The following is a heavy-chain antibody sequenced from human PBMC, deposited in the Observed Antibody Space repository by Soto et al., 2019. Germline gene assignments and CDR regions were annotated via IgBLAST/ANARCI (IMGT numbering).Heavy chain of an antibody. J-gene: IGHJ5*02. CDR1: GGTFSSYA. CDR2: IIPIFGTA. V-gene: IGHV1-69*12. Sequence: QVQLVQSGAEVKKPGSSVKVSCKASGGTFSSYAISWVRQAPGQGLEWMGGIIPIFGTANYAQKFQGRVTLTADESTSTAYMELSSLRSEDTAVYYCARVGEAYYGSGPPMVAWGQGTLVTVSS. CDR3: ARVGEAYYGSGPPMVA. D-gene: IGHD3-10*01.